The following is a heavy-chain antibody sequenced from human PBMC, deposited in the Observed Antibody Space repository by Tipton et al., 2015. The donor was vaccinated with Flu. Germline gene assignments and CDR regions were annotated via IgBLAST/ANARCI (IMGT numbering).Heavy chain of an antibody. CDR1: GDSISSDYY. V-gene: IGHV4-38-2*02. Sequence: TLSLTCTISGDSISSDYYWGWIRQPPGKGLEWIGNIFRTGSTYRNSSLKSRATISIDKAKNQFSLNVNSVTAADTAVYYCARVGYDDYAGYRDWGQGILVTVSS. D-gene: IGHD3-9*01. CDR2: IFRTGST. CDR3: ARVGYDDYAGYRD. J-gene: IGHJ4*02.